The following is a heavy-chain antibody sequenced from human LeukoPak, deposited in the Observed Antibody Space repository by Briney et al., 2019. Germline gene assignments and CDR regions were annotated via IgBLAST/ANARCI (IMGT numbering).Heavy chain of an antibody. D-gene: IGHD4-23*01. J-gene: IGHJ4*02. CDR3: VVTTRSYPFDY. V-gene: IGHV3-7*01. Sequence: GGSLRLSCAASGFTFSSNWMCWVRQDPGKGLEWVANINQDGSVKNYVDSVKGRFTIPRDNAKNSLYLQMNSLRAEDTAVYYCVVTTRSYPFDYWGQGTLVTVSS. CDR2: INQDGSVK. CDR1: GFTFSSNW.